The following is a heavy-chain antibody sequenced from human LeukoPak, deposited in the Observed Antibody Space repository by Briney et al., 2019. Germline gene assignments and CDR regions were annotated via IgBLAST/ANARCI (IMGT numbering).Heavy chain of an antibody. CDR2: INNDGSDT. D-gene: IGHD2-15*01. CDR1: GFTFSSYA. V-gene: IGHV3-74*01. CDR3: ARDQVYCSGGYCYFDY. J-gene: IGHJ4*02. Sequence: GGSLRLSCAASGFTFSSYAMSWVRQAPGKGLVWVSHINNDGSDTTYADSVRGRFTISRDNAKNTLYLQMNSLRAEDTAVYYCARDQVYCSGGYCYFDYWGQGTLVTVSS.